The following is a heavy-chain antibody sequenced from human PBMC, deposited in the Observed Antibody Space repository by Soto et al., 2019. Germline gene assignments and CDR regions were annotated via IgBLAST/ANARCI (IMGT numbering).Heavy chain of an antibody. Sequence: SETLSRTCTVSGGSISSYYWSWIRQPPGKGLEWIGYIYYSGSTNYNPSLRSRVTISVDTSKNQFSLKLSSVTAADTAVYYCARVGTDFWSGYYLYFDYWGQGTLVTVSS. CDR3: ARVGTDFWSGYYLYFDY. D-gene: IGHD3-3*01. V-gene: IGHV4-59*01. CDR2: IYYSGST. CDR1: GGSISSYY. J-gene: IGHJ4*02.